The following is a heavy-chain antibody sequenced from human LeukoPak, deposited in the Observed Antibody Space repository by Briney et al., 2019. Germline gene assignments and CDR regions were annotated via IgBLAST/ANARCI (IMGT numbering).Heavy chain of an antibody. CDR3: AREPLFHGPGSSWYL. Sequence: GGSLRLSCAASGFTFSSYAMSWVRQAPGKGLEWVSAISGSGGSTYYADSVKGRFTISRDNAKNSLYLQMNSLRAEDTAVYYCAREPLFHGPGSSWYLWGQGTLVTVSS. V-gene: IGHV3-23*01. CDR1: GFTFSSYA. D-gene: IGHD6-13*01. J-gene: IGHJ4*02. CDR2: ISGSGGST.